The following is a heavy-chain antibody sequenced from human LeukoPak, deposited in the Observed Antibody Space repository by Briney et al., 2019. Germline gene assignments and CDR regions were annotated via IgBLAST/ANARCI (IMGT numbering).Heavy chain of an antibody. D-gene: IGHD3-22*01. Sequence: GGSLRLSCAASGFTFSSYAMHWVRQAPGTGLEWVAVISYDGSNKYYADSVKGRFTISRDNSKNTLYLQMNSLRAEDTAVYYCASGGVSTYYYDSSGYYYGYWGQGTLVTVSS. CDR3: ASGGVSTYYYDSSGYYYGY. V-gene: IGHV3-30-3*01. J-gene: IGHJ4*02. CDR2: ISYDGSNK. CDR1: GFTFSSYA.